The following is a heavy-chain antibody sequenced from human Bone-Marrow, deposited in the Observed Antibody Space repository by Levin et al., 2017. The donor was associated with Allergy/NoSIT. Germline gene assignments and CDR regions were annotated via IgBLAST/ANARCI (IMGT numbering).Heavy chain of an antibody. CDR2: IFSGGKT. Sequence: GESLKISCAVSGFSVSSNYMTWVRQAPGKGLEWVSFIFSGGKTYHADSVKGRFTISRDSSLNTMSLHMNRLRADDTGVYYCAGDLGPHGPDAWTFDTWGQGTTVTVSS. J-gene: IGHJ3*02. CDR3: AGDLGPHGPDAWTFDT. CDR1: GFSVSSNY. V-gene: IGHV3-53*01. D-gene: IGHD1-1*01.